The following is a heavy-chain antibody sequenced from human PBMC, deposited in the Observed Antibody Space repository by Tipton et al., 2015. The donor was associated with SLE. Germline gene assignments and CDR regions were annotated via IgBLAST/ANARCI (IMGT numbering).Heavy chain of an antibody. CDR1: GFTFTNSW. D-gene: IGHD3-16*01. CDR2: ISDGSST. V-gene: IGHV3-74*03. Sequence: SLRLSCAASGFTFTNSWMHWVRQAPGKGLVWVSRISDGSSTTYADSVRGRFTISRDNAKNTLYLQMNSLRAEDTAVYYCATGVQASYVYSDYWGQGTLVIVSS. CDR3: ATGVQASYVYSDY. J-gene: IGHJ4*02.